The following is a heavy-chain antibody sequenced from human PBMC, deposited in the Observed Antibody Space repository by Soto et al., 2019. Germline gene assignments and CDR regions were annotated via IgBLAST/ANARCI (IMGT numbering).Heavy chain of an antibody. V-gene: IGHV3-23*01. CDR1: GFTFSSYA. J-gene: IGHJ4*02. D-gene: IGHD6-19*01. CDR2: IGSSGVTT. Sequence: EVQLLESGGGLVQPGGSLRLSCAASGFTFSSYAMRWIRQTPGKGLEWVSTIGSSGVTTYYADSVKGRFTITRDNSKNTFYLQMKSLRVEDTAMFYCARRGYGSGSPLRYFDYWGQGILVTVS. CDR3: ARRGYGSGSPLRYFDY.